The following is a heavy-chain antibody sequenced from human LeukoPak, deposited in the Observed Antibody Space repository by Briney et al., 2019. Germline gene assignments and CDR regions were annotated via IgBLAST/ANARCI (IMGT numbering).Heavy chain of an antibody. CDR1: GYTFTSYG. CDR2: ISAYNGNT. J-gene: IGHJ6*02. V-gene: IGHV1-18*01. CDR3: ARDQRHGSNYYYYGMDV. Sequence: ASVKVSCKASGYTFTSYGISWVRQAPGQGLEWMGWISAYNGNTNYAQKLQGRVTITADESTSTAYMELSSLRSEDTAVYYCARDQRHGSNYYYYGMDVWGQGTTVTVSS. D-gene: IGHD1-26*01.